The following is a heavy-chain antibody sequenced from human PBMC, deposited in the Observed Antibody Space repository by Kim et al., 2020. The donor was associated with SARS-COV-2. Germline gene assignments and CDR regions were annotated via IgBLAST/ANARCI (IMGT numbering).Heavy chain of an antibody. J-gene: IGHJ3*02. V-gene: IGHV4-31*03. CDR3: AREDRYGSGSYGCAFDI. CDR2: IYYSGST. Sequence: SETLSLTCTVSGGSISSGGYYWSWIRQHPGKGLEWIGYIYYSGSTYYNPSLKSRVTISVDTSKNQFSLKLSSVTAADTAVYYCAREDRYGSGSYGCAFDIWGQGTMVTVSS. D-gene: IGHD3-10*01. CDR1: GGSISSGGYY.